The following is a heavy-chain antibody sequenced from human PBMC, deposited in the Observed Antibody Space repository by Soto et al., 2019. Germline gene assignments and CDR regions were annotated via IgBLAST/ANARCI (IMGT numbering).Heavy chain of an antibody. CDR2: FDPEDGET. Sequence: QVQLVQSGAEVKKPGASVKVSCKVSGYTLTELSMHWVRQAPGKGLEWMGGFDPEDGETIYAQKFQGRVTMTEDTSTYTAYMERSSLRSEDTAVYYCATKGRWYVGYYYYGMDVWGQGTTVTVSS. J-gene: IGHJ6*02. CDR1: GYTLTELS. V-gene: IGHV1-24*01. CDR3: ATKGRWYVGYYYYGMDV. D-gene: IGHD6-13*01.